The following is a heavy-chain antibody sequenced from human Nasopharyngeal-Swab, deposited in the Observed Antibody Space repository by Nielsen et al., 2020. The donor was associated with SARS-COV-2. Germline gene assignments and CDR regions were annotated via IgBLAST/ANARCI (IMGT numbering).Heavy chain of an antibody. CDR1: GGSFSGYY. V-gene: IGHV4-34*01. Sequence: SETLSLTCAVSGGSFSGYYWTWIRQPPGQGLECIAYINHSCSTTYNPSLKSRVTISVDTSKNQFYLKLSSLTAADTAVYYCAKEAGIFGVVRRRYYYGMDVWGQGTTVTVSS. J-gene: IGHJ6*02. CDR3: AKEAGIFGVVRRRYYYGMDV. CDR2: INHSCST. D-gene: IGHD3-3*01.